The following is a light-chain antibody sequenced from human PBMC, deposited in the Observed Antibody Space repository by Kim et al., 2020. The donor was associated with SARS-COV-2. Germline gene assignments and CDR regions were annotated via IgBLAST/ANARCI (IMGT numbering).Light chain of an antibody. V-gene: IGLV1-44*01. CDR3: AAWDDSLNGVV. CDR2: SNN. CDR1: SSNIGSNY. J-gene: IGLJ2*01. Sequence: ELTQPPSASGTPGQRVTISCSGSSSNIGSNYVYWYQQLPGTAPKLLIYSNNQRPSGVPDRFSGSKSGTSASLAISGLQSEDEADYCCAAWDDSLNGVVFGGGTKVTVL.